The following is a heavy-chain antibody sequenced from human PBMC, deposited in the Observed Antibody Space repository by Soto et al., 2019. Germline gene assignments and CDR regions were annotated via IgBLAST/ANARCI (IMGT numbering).Heavy chain of an antibody. CDR1: GFTFSNAW. CDR2: IKSKTDGGTT. V-gene: IGHV3-15*07. Sequence: PGGSLRLSCAASGFTFSNAWMNWVRQAPGKGLEWVGRIKSKTDGGTTDYAAPVKGRFTISRDDSKNTLYLQMNSLKTEDTAVYYCTSSIKGEYYYYGMDVWGQGTTVTVSS. CDR3: TSSIKGEYYYYGMDV. D-gene: IGHD3-3*02. J-gene: IGHJ6*02.